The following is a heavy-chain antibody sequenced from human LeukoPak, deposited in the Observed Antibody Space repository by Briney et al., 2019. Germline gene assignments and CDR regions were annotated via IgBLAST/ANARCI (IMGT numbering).Heavy chain of an antibody. D-gene: IGHD2-2*01. Sequence: SETLSLTCTVSGGSINRGHYYWSWIRQPPGKGLEWIGYIYYSGSTTYNPSLQSRVTISVDTSKNQFSLKLSSVTAADTAVYYCARSNQLPSGFPTDYWGQGTLVTVSS. V-gene: IGHV4-61*01. CDR1: GGSINRGHYY. CDR3: ARSNQLPSGFPTDY. CDR2: IYYSGST. J-gene: IGHJ4*02.